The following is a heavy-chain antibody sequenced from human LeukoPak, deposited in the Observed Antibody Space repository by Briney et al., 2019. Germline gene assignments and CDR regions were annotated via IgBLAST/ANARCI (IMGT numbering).Heavy chain of an antibody. Sequence: PGGSLRLSCAASGFTVSSNYMSWVRQAPGEGLEWVSAMSGSGGMTYSADSVKGRFTISRDNSKDTLYLQMNSLRVEDTAIYYCAKGPFFYYDASGYNYFDSWGQGTLVTVSS. CDR1: GFTVSSNY. CDR2: MSGSGGMT. V-gene: IGHV3-23*01. CDR3: AKGPFFYYDASGYNYFDS. J-gene: IGHJ4*02. D-gene: IGHD3-22*01.